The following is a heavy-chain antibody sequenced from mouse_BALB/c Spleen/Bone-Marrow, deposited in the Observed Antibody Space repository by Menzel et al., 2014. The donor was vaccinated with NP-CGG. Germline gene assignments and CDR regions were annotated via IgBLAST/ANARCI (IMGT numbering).Heavy chain of an antibody. J-gene: IGHJ3*01. D-gene: IGHD4-1*02. V-gene: IGHV1-54*01. CDR1: GYAFTNYL. CDR2: INPGSGGT. CDR3: ARSSTGTGFAY. Sequence: VMLVESGAELVRPGTSVKVSCKASGYAFTNYLIEWVKQRPGQGLEWIGVINPGSGGTNYNEKFKGKATLTADKSSSTAYMQLSSLTSDDSAVYFCARSSTGTGFAYWGQGTLVTVSA.